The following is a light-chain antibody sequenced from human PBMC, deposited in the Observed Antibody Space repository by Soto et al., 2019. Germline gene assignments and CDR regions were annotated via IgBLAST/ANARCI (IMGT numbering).Light chain of an antibody. CDR2: AAS. V-gene: IGKV3-15*01. CDR1: QSVSDR. J-gene: IGKJ1*01. CDR3: QQYNNWPGT. Sequence: EIVMTQSPDTLSVSPGERATLSCRASQSVSDRVVWYQQKSGQAPSLLIYAASTRATGIPARFSGSGSGTEFTLTISSLQSEDFAVYYCQQYNNWPGTFGQGTKVDIK.